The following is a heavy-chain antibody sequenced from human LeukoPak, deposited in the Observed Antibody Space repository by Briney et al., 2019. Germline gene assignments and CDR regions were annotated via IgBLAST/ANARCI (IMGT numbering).Heavy chain of an antibody. D-gene: IGHD3-10*02. CDR2: ISSSGSTI. CDR3: AELGITMIGGV. CDR1: GFTFSSYE. Sequence: GGSLRLSCAASGFTFSSYEMNWVRQSPGKGLEWVSYISSSGSTIYYADSVKGRFTISRDNAKHSLYLQMNSLRAEDTAVYYCAELGITMIGGVWGKGTKVTISS. V-gene: IGHV3-48*03. J-gene: IGHJ6*01.